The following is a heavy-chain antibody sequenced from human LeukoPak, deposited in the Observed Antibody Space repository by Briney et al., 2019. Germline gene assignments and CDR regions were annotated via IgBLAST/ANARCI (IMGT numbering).Heavy chain of an antibody. Sequence: PGGSLRLSCAASGLAFSTYGMNWVRQAPEKGLEWVSYIDSSSSTIFYADSVKGRFTISRDNAKNSLYLQMNSLRDEDTALYYCATERPGFPMYFFDYWGQGTLVTVSS. CDR3: ATERPGFPMYFFDY. CDR2: IDSSSSTI. V-gene: IGHV3-48*02. J-gene: IGHJ4*02. D-gene: IGHD1-14*01. CDR1: GLAFSTYG.